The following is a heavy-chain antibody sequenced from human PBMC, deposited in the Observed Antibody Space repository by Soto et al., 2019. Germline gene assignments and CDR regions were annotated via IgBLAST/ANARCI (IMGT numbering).Heavy chain of an antibody. Sequence: GGSLRLSCAVSGFTFSAYWMHWFRQVPGKGLTWVSRISDDGSTATYADSVKCRFVISRDNAKNSLYLEMNTLRVDDSGLYYCARGPRVSSTGTGAHWGRGTLVTVSS. D-gene: IGHD1-1*01. CDR2: ISDDGSTA. CDR3: ARGPRVSSTGTGAH. CDR1: GFTFSAYW. V-gene: IGHV3-74*01. J-gene: IGHJ4*02.